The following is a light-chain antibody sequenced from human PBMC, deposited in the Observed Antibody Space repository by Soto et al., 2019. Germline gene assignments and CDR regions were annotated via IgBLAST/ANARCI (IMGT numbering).Light chain of an antibody. J-gene: IGKJ1*01. Sequence: EIVLTQSPGTLSLSPGERATLSCRASQSVSSSYLAWYQQKPGQAPRLLIYGTSNRATGIPDRFSGSGSGTDFTLTISRLEPEDFAVYYCQQYGSSPPWTFGQGTKVEIK. V-gene: IGKV3-20*01. CDR3: QQYGSSPPWT. CDR1: QSVSSSY. CDR2: GTS.